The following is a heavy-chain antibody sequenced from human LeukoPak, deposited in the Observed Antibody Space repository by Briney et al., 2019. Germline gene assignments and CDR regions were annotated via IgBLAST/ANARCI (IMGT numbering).Heavy chain of an antibody. CDR2: IKQDGSDK. D-gene: IGHD6-13*01. Sequence: GGSLRLSCAASGFTFNNYYMSWVRQAPGKGLEWVANIKQDGSDKYYVDSVKGRFTISRDNAKNSLYLEMNSLRAEDTAVYYCAREALVAAVGDAFDIWGQGTMVTVSS. V-gene: IGHV3-7*01. CDR1: GFTFNNYY. CDR3: AREALVAAVGDAFDI. J-gene: IGHJ3*02.